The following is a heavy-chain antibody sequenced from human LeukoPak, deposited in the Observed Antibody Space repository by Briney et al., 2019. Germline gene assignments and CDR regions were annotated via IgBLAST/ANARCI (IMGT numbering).Heavy chain of an antibody. V-gene: IGHV4-61*02. J-gene: IGHJ4*02. D-gene: IGHD2-15*01. CDR2: VYTSGST. Sequence: SETLSLTCTVSGGSISSGSYCWSWIRQPAGKGLEWIGRVYTSGSTNYNPSLKSRVTISVDTSKNQFSLKLSSVTAADTAVYYCARISQDWACYFDYWGQGTLATVSS. CDR3: ARISQDWACYFDY. CDR1: GGSISSGSYC.